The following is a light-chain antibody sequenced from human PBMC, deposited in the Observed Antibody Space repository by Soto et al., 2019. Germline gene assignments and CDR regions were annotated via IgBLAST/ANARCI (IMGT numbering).Light chain of an antibody. Sequence: DIQRIQSPCTLPPSVVDRVTMTCRAIQSISNWLAWYQQKPGTAPKVLIYHASNLQSGVPSRFSGSGSGTEFTLTISSLQPDNFATYYCQQYNSYSFGQGTKVDIK. CDR1: QSISNW. J-gene: IGKJ1*01. CDR2: HAS. V-gene: IGKV1-5*01. CDR3: QQYNSYS.